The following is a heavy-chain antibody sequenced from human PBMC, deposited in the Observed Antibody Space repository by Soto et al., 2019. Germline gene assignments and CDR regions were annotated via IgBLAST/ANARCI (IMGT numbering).Heavy chain of an antibody. CDR1: GGSISSSNW. V-gene: IGHV4-4*02. J-gene: IGHJ3*02. CDR2: VFHSGST. Sequence: SETLSLTCAVSGGSISSSNWWTWVRQPPGKGLEWIGEVFHSGSTNYKSYLKSRVTISVDKSKNQFSLKLSSVTAADTAVYYCARDGLGDAFDIWGQGTMVTVSS. CDR3: ARDGLGDAFDI. D-gene: IGHD3-10*01.